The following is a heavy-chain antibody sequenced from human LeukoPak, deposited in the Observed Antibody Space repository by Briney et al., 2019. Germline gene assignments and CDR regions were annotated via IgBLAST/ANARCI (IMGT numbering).Heavy chain of an antibody. CDR3: ARDRGSGSYPYFDY. CDR1: GGSISSYY. Sequence: ASETLSLTCTVSGGSISSYYWSWIRQPPGKGLEWIGYIYYSGSTNYNPSLKSRVTISVDTSKNQFSLKLSSVTAADTAVYYCARDRGSGSYPYFDYWGQGTLVTVSS. J-gene: IGHJ4*02. V-gene: IGHV4-59*01. D-gene: IGHD1-26*01. CDR2: IYYSGST.